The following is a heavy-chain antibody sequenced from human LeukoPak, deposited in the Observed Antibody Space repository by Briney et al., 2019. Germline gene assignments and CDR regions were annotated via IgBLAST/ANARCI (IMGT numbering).Heavy chain of an antibody. J-gene: IGHJ4*02. V-gene: IGHV3-21*01. CDR3: ARDLTGYYYDSSGYYSPDSFDY. CDR1: GFTFSSYS. CDR2: ISSSSSYI. D-gene: IGHD3-22*01. Sequence: GGSLRLSCAASGFTFSSYSMNWVRQAPGKGLEWVSSISSSSSYIYYADSVKGRFTISRDNAKNSLYLQMNSLRAEDTAVYYCARDLTGYYYDSSGYYSPDSFDYWGQGTLVTVSS.